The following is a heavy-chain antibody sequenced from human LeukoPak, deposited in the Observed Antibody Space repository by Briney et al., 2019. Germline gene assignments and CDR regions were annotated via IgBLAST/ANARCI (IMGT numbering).Heavy chain of an antibody. CDR1: GFTFSSHG. J-gene: IGHJ4*02. CDR3: AKTVGSSYGYVDY. V-gene: IGHV3-30*18. D-gene: IGHD5-18*01. Sequence: PGGSLRLSCAASGFTFSSHGMHWVRQTPGKGLEWVAVISYDGSNIHYADSVKGRFTISRDNSKNTLYLQMNSLRAEDTAVYYCAKTVGSSYGYVDYWGQGTLVTVSS. CDR2: ISYDGSNI.